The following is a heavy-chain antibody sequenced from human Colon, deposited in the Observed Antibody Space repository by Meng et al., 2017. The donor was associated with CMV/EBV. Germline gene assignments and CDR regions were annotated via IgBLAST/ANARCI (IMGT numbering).Heavy chain of an antibody. V-gene: IGHV3-72*01. J-gene: IGHJ4*02. CDR3: ARPGYSSAWPDY. CDR1: GFNFSDHY. Sequence: SGFNFSDHYMDWVRQDPGKGMEWVGRIRNKADGSTAEYAASVKGRFTISRDDSKSSLYLQMNSLKTEDTAVYYCARPGYSSAWPDYWGQGILVTVSS. D-gene: IGHD6-19*01. CDR2: IRNKADGSTA.